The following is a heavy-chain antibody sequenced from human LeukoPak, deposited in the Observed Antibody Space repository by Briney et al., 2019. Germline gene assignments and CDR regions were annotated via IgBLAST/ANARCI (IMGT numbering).Heavy chain of an antibody. J-gene: IGHJ6*03. V-gene: IGHV4-34*01. CDR3: ARVGCSGGSCYRLRYYMDV. CDR1: GGSFSGYY. Sequence: SETLSLTCAVYGGSFSGYYWSWIRQPPGKGLEWIGEINHSGSTYCKPSLKSRLTISVDTSKNQFSLNLSSVTAADTAVYYCARVGCSGGSCYRLRYYMDVWGKGTTVTVSS. D-gene: IGHD2-15*01. CDR2: INHSGST.